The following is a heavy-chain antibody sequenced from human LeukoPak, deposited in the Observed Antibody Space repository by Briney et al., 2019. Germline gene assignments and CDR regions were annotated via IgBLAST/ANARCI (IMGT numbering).Heavy chain of an antibody. J-gene: IGHJ6*02. CDR2: KSYDGSKI. CDR1: GFTFSYYA. V-gene: IGHV3-30*09. Sequence: GGSLRLSCEASGFTFSYYAMHWVRQAPGKGLEWVAVKSYDGSKINYADSVKGRVAISRDMSTNTLYIQMNTLRAEDTAVYYCARDFGASLGRENYYFYGMDVWGQGTTVTVSS. CDR3: ARDFGASLGRENYYFYGMDV. D-gene: IGHD3-10*01.